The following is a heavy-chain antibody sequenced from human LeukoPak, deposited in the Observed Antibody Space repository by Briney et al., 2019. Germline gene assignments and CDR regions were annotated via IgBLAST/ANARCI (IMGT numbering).Heavy chain of an antibody. CDR1: GFTFSTYG. Sequence: GGSLRLSCATSGFTFSTYGMNWVRQAPGKGLEWVSGISGSGGSTYYADSVKGRFTISRDNSKNTLYLQMNSLRAEDTAVYYCAKLSRIAVAGTNDYWGQGTLVTVSS. CDR2: ISGSGGST. J-gene: IGHJ4*02. CDR3: AKLSRIAVAGTNDY. D-gene: IGHD6-19*01. V-gene: IGHV3-23*01.